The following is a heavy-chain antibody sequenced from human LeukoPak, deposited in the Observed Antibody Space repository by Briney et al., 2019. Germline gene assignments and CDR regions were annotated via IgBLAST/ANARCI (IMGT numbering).Heavy chain of an antibody. CDR2: ISSSGSTI. CDR1: RFTLRDQG. CDR3: ARDRSEDRFDY. Sequence: GGSLRLSCAASRFTLRDQGMQWVPQAPGRGLEWVSFISSSGSTIPYADSVKGRFTISKDNAKNSVYLQMNSLRGKDTALYFCARDRSEDRFDYWGQGTLVTVSS. J-gene: IGHJ4*02. V-gene: IGHV3-48*03. D-gene: IGHD1-26*01.